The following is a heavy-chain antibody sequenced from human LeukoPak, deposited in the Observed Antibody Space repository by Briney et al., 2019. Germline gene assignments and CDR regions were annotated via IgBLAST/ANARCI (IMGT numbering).Heavy chain of an antibody. CDR2: ISGSGGST. Sequence: GGSLRLSCAASGFTFSSYAMSWVRQAPGKGLEWVSAISGSGGSTYYADSVKGQFTISRDNSKNTLYLQMNSLRAEDTAVYCCATRPSAYGGNSGYWGQGTLVTVSS. D-gene: IGHD4-17*01. V-gene: IGHV3-23*01. CDR1: GFTFSSYA. J-gene: IGHJ4*02. CDR3: ATRPSAYGGNSGY.